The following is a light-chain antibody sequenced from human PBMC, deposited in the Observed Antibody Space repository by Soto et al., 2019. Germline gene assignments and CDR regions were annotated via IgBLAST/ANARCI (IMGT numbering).Light chain of an antibody. CDR1: QGISSA. Sequence: AIQLTQSPSSLSASVGDRVTITCRASQGISSALAWYQQKPGKAPKLLIYDASNRATGIPARFSGSGSGTDFTLTISSLEPEDIAVYYCQQRSNWRVTFGGGTKVDIK. V-gene: IGKV1-13*02. CDR3: QQRSNWRVT. CDR2: DAS. J-gene: IGKJ4*01.